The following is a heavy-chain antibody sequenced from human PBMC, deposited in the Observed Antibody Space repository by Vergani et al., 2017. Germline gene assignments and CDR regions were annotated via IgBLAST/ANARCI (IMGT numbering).Heavy chain of an antibody. D-gene: IGHD6-19*01. CDR2: VSFRGDT. Sequence: QVQLQESGPGLLKPSQTLSLTCTVSGASVNSYYWSWIRQPPGKGLEWMGYVSFRGDTLYDPSVKGRMTISLNTSSNQFSLYLTSVTAADTAVYYCASDTHSGQRADRWGQGILVTVTS. CDR3: ASDTHSGQRADR. CDR1: GASVNSYY. V-gene: IGHV4-59*02. J-gene: IGHJ5*02.